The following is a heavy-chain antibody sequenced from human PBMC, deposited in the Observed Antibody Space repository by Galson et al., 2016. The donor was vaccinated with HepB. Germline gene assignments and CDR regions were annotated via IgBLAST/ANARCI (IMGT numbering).Heavy chain of an antibody. D-gene: IGHD5/OR15-5a*01. V-gene: IGHV4-59*02. Sequence: SETLSLTCSVSAGSVNGYSWSWLRQPPGKGLQWIGYIFHTGKTAYSPTLKSRVTISVDKSRNQFSLQLRSVTAADTAVYYCARGLGSLIYWGPGTLVTVSP. CDR1: AGSVNGYS. J-gene: IGHJ4*02. CDR2: IFHTGKT. CDR3: ARGLGSLIY.